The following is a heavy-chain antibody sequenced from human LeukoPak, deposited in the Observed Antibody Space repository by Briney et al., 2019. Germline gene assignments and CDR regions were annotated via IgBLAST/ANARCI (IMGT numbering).Heavy chain of an antibody. CDR2: INHSGST. CDR3: ARGVAGY. V-gene: IGHV4-34*01. Sequence: PSETLSLTCAVYGGSFSGYYWSWIRQPPGKGLEWIGEINHSGSTNYNPSLKSRVTISVDTSKNQFSLKLSSVTAADTAVHYCARGVAGYWGQGTLVTVSS. CDR1: GGSFSGYY. J-gene: IGHJ4*02.